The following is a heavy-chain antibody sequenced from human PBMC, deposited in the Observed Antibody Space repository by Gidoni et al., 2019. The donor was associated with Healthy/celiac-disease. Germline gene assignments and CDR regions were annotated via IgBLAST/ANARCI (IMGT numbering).Heavy chain of an antibody. Sequence: QVQLVESGGGVVQPGRSLRLSGAASGFTFSSYAMHWVRQAPGKGLEWVAVISYDGSNKYYADSVKGRFTISRDNSKNTLYLQMNSLRAEDTAVYYCARGRGVVPAAIFDYWGQGTLVTVSS. CDR3: ARGRGVVPAAIFDY. D-gene: IGHD2-2*01. V-gene: IGHV3-30-3*01. CDR2: ISYDGSNK. CDR1: GFTFSSYA. J-gene: IGHJ4*02.